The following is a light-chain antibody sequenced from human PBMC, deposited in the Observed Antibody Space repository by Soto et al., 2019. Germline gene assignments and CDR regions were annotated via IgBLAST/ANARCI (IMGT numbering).Light chain of an antibody. CDR3: SSYTSSSYTSSSTRV. CDR2: EVS. V-gene: IGLV2-14*01. Sequence: QSVLTQPASVSGSPGQSITISCTGTSSDVGGYNYVSWYQQHPGKAPKLMIYEVSHRPSGVSNRFSGSKSGNTASLTISGLQAEDEADYYCSSYTSSSYTSSSTRVFGGGTQLTVL. CDR1: SSDVGGYNY. J-gene: IGLJ3*02.